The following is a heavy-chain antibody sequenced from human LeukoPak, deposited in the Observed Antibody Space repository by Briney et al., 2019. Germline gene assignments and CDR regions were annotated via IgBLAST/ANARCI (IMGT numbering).Heavy chain of an antibody. CDR2: ISYDGSNK. Sequence: GRSLRLSCAASGFTFSSYAMHWVRQAPGKGLEGVAVISYDGSNKYYADSVKGRFTISRDNSKNTLYLQMNSLRAEDTAVYYCARDCPSSLIVVVPAAIEDVGLYGMDVWGQGTTVTVSS. J-gene: IGHJ6*02. CDR1: GFTFSSYA. V-gene: IGHV3-30-3*01. CDR3: ARDCPSSLIVVVPAAIEDVGLYGMDV. D-gene: IGHD2-2*02.